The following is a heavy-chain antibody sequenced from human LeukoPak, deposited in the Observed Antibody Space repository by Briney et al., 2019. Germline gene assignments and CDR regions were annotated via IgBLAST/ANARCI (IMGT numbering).Heavy chain of an antibody. J-gene: IGHJ4*02. D-gene: IGHD6-19*01. Sequence: GGSLRLSCAASGFTFSSYEMNWVRQAPGKGLEWVSYISSSGSTIYYADSVKGRFTISRDNSKNTLYLQMNSLRAEDTAVYYCARDFAAVAAIWGQGTLVTVSS. CDR1: GFTFSSYE. CDR2: ISSSGSTI. V-gene: IGHV3-48*03. CDR3: ARDFAAVAAI.